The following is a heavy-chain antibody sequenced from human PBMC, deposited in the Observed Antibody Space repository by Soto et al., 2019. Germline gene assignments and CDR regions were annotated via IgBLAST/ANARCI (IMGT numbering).Heavy chain of an antibody. J-gene: IGHJ3*02. V-gene: IGHV1-69*02. CDR1: GGTFSSQT. CDR3: ARPAVNDLDADSSAFDI. D-gene: IGHD1-1*01. Sequence: QVQLVQSGAEVKEPGSSVKVSCKVSGGTFSSQTINWVRQVPGQGLEWMGSVIPIIGEGKYAQSFLGRVTITAARSTSTAYWELSGLRSEDTAVYYCARPAVNDLDADSSAFDIWGQGTMVTVSS. CDR2: VIPIIGEG.